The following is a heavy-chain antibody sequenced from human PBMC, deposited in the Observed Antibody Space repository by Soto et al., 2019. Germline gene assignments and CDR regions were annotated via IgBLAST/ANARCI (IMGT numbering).Heavy chain of an antibody. J-gene: IGHJ3*02. D-gene: IGHD3-22*01. CDR2: ISGSGGST. CDR3: AKDREYYDSSGYYSSGGNDAFDI. Sequence: QPGGSLRLSCAASGFTFSSYAMSWVRQAPGKGLEWVSAISGSGGSTYYADSVKGRFTISRDNSKNTLYLQMNSLRAEDTAVYYCAKDREYYDSSGYYSSGGNDAFDIWGQGTMVTVSS. V-gene: IGHV3-23*01. CDR1: GFTFSSYA.